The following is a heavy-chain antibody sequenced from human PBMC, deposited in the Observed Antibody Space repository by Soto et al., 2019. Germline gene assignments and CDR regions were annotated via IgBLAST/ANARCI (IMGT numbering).Heavy chain of an antibody. CDR3: AHVPGYTYGFVY. CDR1: GFSLSSRGVG. Sequence: QITLKESGPTLVTPTQTLTLTCTFSGFSLSSRGVGVGWIRQPPGKALEWLALIYWHDDKWYSPSLKSRLTITKDTAKNQVVLIMTNMDPVDTATYSCAHVPGYTYGFVYWGQGTLVTVSS. V-gene: IGHV2-5*01. CDR2: IYWHDDK. D-gene: IGHD5-18*01. J-gene: IGHJ4*02.